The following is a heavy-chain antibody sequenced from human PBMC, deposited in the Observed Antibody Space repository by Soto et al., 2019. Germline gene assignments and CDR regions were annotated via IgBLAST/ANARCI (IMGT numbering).Heavy chain of an antibody. CDR2: IYYSGST. Sequence: TSETLSLTCTVSGGSISSSSYYWGWIRQPPGKGLEWIGSIYYSGSTYYNPSLKSRVTISVDTSKNQFSLKLSSVTAADTAVYYCARSYCSSTSCYEQIDYWGQGTLVTVSS. CDR3: ARSYCSSTSCYEQIDY. CDR1: GGSISSSSYY. J-gene: IGHJ4*02. D-gene: IGHD2-2*01. V-gene: IGHV4-39*01.